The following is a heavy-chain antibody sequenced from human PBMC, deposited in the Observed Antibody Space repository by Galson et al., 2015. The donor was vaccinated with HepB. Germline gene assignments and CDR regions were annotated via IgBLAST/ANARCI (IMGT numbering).Heavy chain of an antibody. V-gene: IGHV3-23*01. CDR2: ISGSGGIT. Sequence: SLRLSCAASGFSFTSYAMSWVRQTPGEGPEWVSSISGSGGITHYADSVKGRFTISRDNSKNTLYLQINSLRAEDTAVYYCAKEGKYSSTWYYFDCWGQGTLVTVSS. J-gene: IGHJ4*02. D-gene: IGHD2-2*01. CDR1: GFSFTSYA. CDR3: AKEGKYSSTWYYFDC.